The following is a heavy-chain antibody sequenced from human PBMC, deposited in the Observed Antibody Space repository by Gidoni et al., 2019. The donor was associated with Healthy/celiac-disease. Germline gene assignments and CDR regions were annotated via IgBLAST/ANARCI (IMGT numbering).Heavy chain of an antibody. CDR2: ISSSSSTI. CDR1: GFTFSSYS. V-gene: IGHV3-48*02. J-gene: IGHJ4*02. CDR3: AREGSYGSGRGIDY. Sequence: EVQLVESGGGLVQPGGSLRLSCAASGFTFSSYSMTWVRQAPGKGLEWVSYISSSSSTIYYADSVKGRFTISRDNAKNSLYLQMNSLRDEDTAVYYCAREGSYGSGRGIDYWGQGTLVTVSS. D-gene: IGHD3-10*01.